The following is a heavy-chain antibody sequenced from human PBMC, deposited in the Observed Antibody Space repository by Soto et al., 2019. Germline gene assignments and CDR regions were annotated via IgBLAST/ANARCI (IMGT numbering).Heavy chain of an antibody. Sequence: SQTLSLTCAISGDSVSSNSAAWNWIRQSPSRGLEWLGRTYYRSKWYNDYAVSVKSRITINPDTSKNQFSLQLNSVTPEDTAVYYCAREGYYESSGYYYFDYWGQGTLVTVSS. V-gene: IGHV6-1*01. D-gene: IGHD3-22*01. CDR3: AREGYYESSGYYYFDY. J-gene: IGHJ4*02. CDR1: GDSVSSNSAA. CDR2: TYYRSKWYN.